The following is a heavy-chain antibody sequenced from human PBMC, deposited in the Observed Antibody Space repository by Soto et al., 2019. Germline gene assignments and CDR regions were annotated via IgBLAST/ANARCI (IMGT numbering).Heavy chain of an antibody. Sequence: QVQLVQSGAEVKNPGASVKVSCKASGYTFTTYYLHWLRQARGQGLEWMGIITPSSGSTRYEQKFQDRVTMTSDTSTTTVYMELSSLSSEDTAVYYCARAASTKTAPIDYWGQGTLVTVSS. D-gene: IGHD2-21*02. CDR1: GYTFTTYY. J-gene: IGHJ4*02. CDR3: ARAASTKTAPIDY. CDR2: ITPSSGST. V-gene: IGHV1-46*01.